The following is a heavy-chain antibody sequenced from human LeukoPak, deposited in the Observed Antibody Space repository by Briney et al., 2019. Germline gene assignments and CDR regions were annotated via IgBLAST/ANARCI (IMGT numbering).Heavy chain of an antibody. V-gene: IGHV3-7*01. CDR3: ARDMSGSLDY. CDR1: GFTFSNAW. CDR2: ITQDGSTK. D-gene: IGHD6-13*01. J-gene: IGHJ4*02. Sequence: GGSLRLSCAASGFTFSNAWMAWVRQAPGKGLEWVANITQDGSTKQYVASVRGRFTISRDNAKNSLYLQMNSLRAEDTALYHCARDMSGSLDYWGQGTLVTVSS.